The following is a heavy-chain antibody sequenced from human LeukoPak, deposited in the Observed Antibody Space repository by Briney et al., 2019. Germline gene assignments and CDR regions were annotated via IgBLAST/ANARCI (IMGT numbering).Heavy chain of an antibody. Sequence: PSETLSLTCTVSGGSISSYYWSWIRQPPGKGLEWIGYIYYSGGTNYNPSLKSRVTISVDTSKNQFSLKLTSVTAADTAVYYCARDRYSSTYYYFDYWGQGTLVTVSS. D-gene: IGHD6-13*01. V-gene: IGHV4-59*01. J-gene: IGHJ4*02. CDR3: ARDRYSSTYYYFDY. CDR1: GGSISSYY. CDR2: IYYSGGT.